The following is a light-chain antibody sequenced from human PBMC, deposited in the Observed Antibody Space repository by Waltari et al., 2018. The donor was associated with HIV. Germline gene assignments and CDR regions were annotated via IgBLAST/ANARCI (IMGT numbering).Light chain of an antibody. J-gene: IGKJ1*01. CDR2: GAS. Sequence: IVLTQSPDTLVLSPGERVTRSCTARQYLTGANVAWYQQKPAQAPRILIYGASTRAPGIPDRFSGSGSGTDFTLTASRLQPQDVAVYYCYQYGTSPPWTFGQGTKVEVK. V-gene: IGKV3-20*01. CDR1: QYLTGAN. CDR3: YQYGTSPPWT.